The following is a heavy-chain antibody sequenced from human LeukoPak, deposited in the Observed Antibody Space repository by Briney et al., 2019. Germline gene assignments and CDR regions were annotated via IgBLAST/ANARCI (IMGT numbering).Heavy chain of an antibody. CDR1: GGSFSGYY. J-gene: IGHJ4*02. Sequence: SETLSLTCAVYGGSFSGYYWSWIRQPPGKGLEWIGEINHSGSTYYNPSLKSRVTISVDTSKNQFSLKLSSVTAADTAVYYCARGVSFDYWGQGTLVTVSS. V-gene: IGHV4-34*01. CDR2: INHSGST. CDR3: ARGVSFDY.